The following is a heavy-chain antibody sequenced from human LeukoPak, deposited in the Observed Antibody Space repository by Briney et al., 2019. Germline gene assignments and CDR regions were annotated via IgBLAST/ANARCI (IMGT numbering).Heavy chain of an antibody. J-gene: IGHJ4*02. CDR1: GFTFSSYA. Sequence: GGSLRLSCGASGFTFSSYAMCWVRQAPGKGLEWLSSISGSGGSTYYADSVKGRVTISRDNSKNTLCLQMNTPRAEDTAVYYSAKDSSYCTNYFDYWGQGTLVTVSS. CDR2: ISGSGGST. V-gene: IGHV3-23*01. CDR3: AKDSSYCTNYFDY. D-gene: IGHD2-8*01.